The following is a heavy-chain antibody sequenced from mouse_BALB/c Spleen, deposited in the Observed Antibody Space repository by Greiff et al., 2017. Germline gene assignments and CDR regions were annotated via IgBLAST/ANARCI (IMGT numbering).Heavy chain of an antibody. CDR2: IWTGGGT. CDR3: VRDTYSWGFAY. D-gene: IGHD2-12*01. J-gene: IGHJ3*01. V-gene: IGHV2-9-2*01. CDR1: GFSLTSYD. Sequence: QVQLQQSGPGLVAPSQSLSITCTVSGFSLTSYDISWIRQPPGKGLEWLGVIWTGGGTNYNSAFMSRLSISKDNSKSQVFLKMNSLQTDDTAIYYCVRDTYSWGFAYWGQGTLVTVSA.